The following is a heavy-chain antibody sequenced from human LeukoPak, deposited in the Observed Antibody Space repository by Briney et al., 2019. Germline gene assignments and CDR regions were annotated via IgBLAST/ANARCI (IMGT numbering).Heavy chain of an antibody. CDR1: GGTFSSYA. D-gene: IGHD6-6*01. V-gene: IGHV1-69*06. CDR3: ATEGGGIAARQCLDY. Sequence: ASVKVPCKASGGTFSSYAISWVRQAPGQGLEWMGGIIPIFGTANYAQKFQGRVTITADKSTSTAYMELSSLRSEDTAVYYCATEGGGIAARQCLDYWGQGTLVTVSS. CDR2: IIPIFGTA. J-gene: IGHJ4*02.